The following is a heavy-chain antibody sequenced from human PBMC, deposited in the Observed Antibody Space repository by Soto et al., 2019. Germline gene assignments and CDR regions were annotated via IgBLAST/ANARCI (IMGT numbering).Heavy chain of an antibody. Sequence: QVHLQESGPGLVKPSQTLSLNCTVSGGSVSSGDYYWTWIRQHPGKGLECIGYISYTGSTYYNPSLASRVSISVDTSRTHFSLRLNSVTAADTAVYYCATTGGYGTPGDYWGQGTLVTVSS. J-gene: IGHJ4*02. CDR1: GGSVSSGDYY. D-gene: IGHD5-12*01. CDR3: ATTGGYGTPGDY. CDR2: ISYTGST. V-gene: IGHV4-31*03.